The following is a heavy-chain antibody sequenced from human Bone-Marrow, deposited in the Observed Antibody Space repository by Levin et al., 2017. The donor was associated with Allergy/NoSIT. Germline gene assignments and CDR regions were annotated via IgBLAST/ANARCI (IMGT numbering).Heavy chain of an antibody. V-gene: IGHV5-10-1*01. Sequence: KVSCKGSGYSFTSYWISWVRQMPGKGLEWMGRIDPSDSYTNYSPSFQGHVTISADKSISTAYLQWSSLKASDTAMYYCARIGYCSGGSCYSEPKVNWFDPWGQGTLVTVSS. CDR3: ARIGYCSGGSCYSEPKVNWFDP. D-gene: IGHD2-15*01. CDR2: IDPSDSYT. CDR1: GYSFTSYW. J-gene: IGHJ5*02.